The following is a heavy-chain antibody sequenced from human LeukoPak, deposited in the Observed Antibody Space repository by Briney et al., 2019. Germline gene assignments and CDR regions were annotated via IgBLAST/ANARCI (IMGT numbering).Heavy chain of an antibody. CDR2: ISSSSSYI. J-gene: IGHJ4*02. D-gene: IGHD5-12*01. V-gene: IGHV3-21*01. Sequence: GGSLRLSCAASGFTFSNYNMNWVRQAPGKGLEWASFISSSSSYIYYADSVKGRFTISRDSSKNTLYLQMNSLRPEDTAVYYCARARPSMWIDYWGQGTLVTVSS. CDR1: GFTFSNYN. CDR3: ARARPSMWIDY.